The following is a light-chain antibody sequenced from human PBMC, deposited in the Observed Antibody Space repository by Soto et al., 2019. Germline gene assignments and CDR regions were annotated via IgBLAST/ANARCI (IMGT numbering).Light chain of an antibody. J-gene: IGKJ4*01. V-gene: IGKV3-11*01. CDR2: DAS. CDR1: QSVYSY. CDR3: HQRSNWPPT. Sequence: EIVLTQSPATLSLSPGERATLSCRASQSVYSYLAWYQQKPGQSPRLLIYDASNRATGIPARFSGSGSGTDFTLTISSLEPEDFAVYYCHQRSNWPPTFGGGTKVEIK.